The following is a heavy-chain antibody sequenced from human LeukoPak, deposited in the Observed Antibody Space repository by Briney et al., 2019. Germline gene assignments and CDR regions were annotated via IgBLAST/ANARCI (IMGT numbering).Heavy chain of an antibody. CDR1: GYTFTGYH. Sequence: ASVKVSCKASGYTFTGYHMHWVRQAPGQGLEWGGWINPNSGGTNYAQKFQGRVTMTRDTSISTAYMELSRLRSDDTAVYYCARDARRDGYNPDYWGQGTLVTVSS. D-gene: IGHD5-24*01. V-gene: IGHV1-2*02. CDR2: INPNSGGT. CDR3: ARDARRDGYNPDY. J-gene: IGHJ4*02.